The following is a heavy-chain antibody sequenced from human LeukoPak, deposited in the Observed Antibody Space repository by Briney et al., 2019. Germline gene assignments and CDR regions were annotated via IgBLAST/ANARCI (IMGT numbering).Heavy chain of an antibody. V-gene: IGHV3-30*03. J-gene: IGHJ4*02. CDR1: GFTFSSYG. Sequence: PGRSLRLSCAASGFTFSSYGMHWVRQAPGKGLEWVAVISYDGSNKYYADSVKGRFTISRDNSKNTLYLQMNSLRAEDTAVYYCARWRSSSSRFDYWGQGTLVTVSS. D-gene: IGHD6-6*01. CDR2: ISYDGSNK. CDR3: ARWRSSSSRFDY.